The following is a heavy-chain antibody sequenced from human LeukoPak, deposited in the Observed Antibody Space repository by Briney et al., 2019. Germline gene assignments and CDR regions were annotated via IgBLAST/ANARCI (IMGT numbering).Heavy chain of an antibody. Sequence: SETLSLTCTVSGGSISSSYWSWIRQPPGKGLEWIGYIYYSGSTNYNPSLKSRVTMSLDMSKNQFSLKLNSVTAADTAVYYCARDLVAFDYWGQGALVIVSS. D-gene: IGHD2-15*01. V-gene: IGHV4-59*12. CDR2: IYYSGST. J-gene: IGHJ4*02. CDR1: GGSISSSY. CDR3: ARDLVAFDY.